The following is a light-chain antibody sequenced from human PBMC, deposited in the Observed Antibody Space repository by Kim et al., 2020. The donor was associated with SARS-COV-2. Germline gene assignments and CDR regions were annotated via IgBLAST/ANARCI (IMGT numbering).Light chain of an antibody. Sequence: DIQMTQSPSSLSASVGDRVTITCQASQDIKNYLNWYQQKPGIAPKLLIYDASTLETGVPSRFSGSASGTDFTFTITSLQPEDIATYYCQQYNNLPWTFGQGTKLEI. V-gene: IGKV1-33*01. CDR1: QDIKNY. CDR3: QQYNNLPWT. J-gene: IGKJ1*01. CDR2: DAS.